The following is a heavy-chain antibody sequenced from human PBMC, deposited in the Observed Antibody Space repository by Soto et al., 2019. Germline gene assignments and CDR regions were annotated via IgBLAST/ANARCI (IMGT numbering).Heavy chain of an antibody. V-gene: IGHV3-23*01. D-gene: IGHD6-19*01. CDR2: ISGSGGST. Sequence: GGSLRLSCAASGFTFSTYAMSWVRQAPGKGLEWVSAISGSGGSTYYADSVKGRFTISRDNSKNTLYLQMNSLRAEDTAVYYCAKGPGVYRSGWHGTLDYSSQGT. CDR3: AKGPGVYRSGWHGTLDY. CDR1: GFTFSTYA. J-gene: IGHJ4*02.